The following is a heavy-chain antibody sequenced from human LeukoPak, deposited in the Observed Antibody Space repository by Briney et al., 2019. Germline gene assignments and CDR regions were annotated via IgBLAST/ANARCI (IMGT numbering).Heavy chain of an antibody. D-gene: IGHD2-15*01. CDR2: IYYSGRA. J-gene: IGHJ4*02. V-gene: IGHV4-39*01. Sequence: SETLSLTCTVSGASISSTSDYWGWIRQPPGKGLEWIGTIYYSGRAYHNPSLRSRLTISVDTSKNQFSLKLNSVTATDTAIYYCVRQKQHCDGGSCFPPDCWGQGTLVTVSS. CDR3: VRQKQHCDGGSCFPPDC. CDR1: GASISSTSDY.